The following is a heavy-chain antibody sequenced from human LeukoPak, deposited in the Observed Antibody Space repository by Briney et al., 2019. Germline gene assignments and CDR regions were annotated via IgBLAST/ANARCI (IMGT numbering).Heavy chain of an antibody. CDR1: GYTFTSYY. J-gene: IGHJ4*02. D-gene: IGHD3-3*01. V-gene: IGHV1-46*01. CDR3: ARAAGSTIFGVADYFDY. CDR2: INPSGGSA. Sequence: GASVKVSCKASGYTFTSYYMHWVRQAPGQGLEWMGIINPSGGSASYAQKFQGRVTMTRDTSTSTVYMELSSLRSEDTAVYYCARAAGSTIFGVADYFDYWGQGTLVTVSS.